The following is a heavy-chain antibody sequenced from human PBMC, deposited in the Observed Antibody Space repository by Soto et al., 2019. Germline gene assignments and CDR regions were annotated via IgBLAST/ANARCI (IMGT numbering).Heavy chain of an antibody. CDR1: GFTFSSYA. J-gene: IGHJ4*02. V-gene: IGHV3-64D*06. D-gene: IGHD3-16*01. CDR3: VKAGGTSLFDY. CDR2: ISSNGGST. Sequence: GGSLRLSCSASGFTFSSYAMHWVRQAPGKGLEYVSAISSNGGSTYYADSVKGRFTISRDNSKNTLYLQMSSLRAEDTAVYYCVKAGGTSLFDYWGEGTLVTVSS.